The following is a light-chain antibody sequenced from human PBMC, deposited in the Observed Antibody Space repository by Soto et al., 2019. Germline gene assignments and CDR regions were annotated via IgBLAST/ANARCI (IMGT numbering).Light chain of an antibody. CDR1: QGISSY. J-gene: IGKJ1*01. CDR2: KAS. CDR3: QQYNGYRWT. Sequence: AIRSAQSPCSFSASTVYRVTITCRASQGISSYLAWYQQEPGKAPKLLIYKASSLESGVPSRFSGSGSGTEFTLTISSLQPDDFATYYCQQYNGYRWTFGQGTKVDIK. V-gene: IGKV1-8*01.